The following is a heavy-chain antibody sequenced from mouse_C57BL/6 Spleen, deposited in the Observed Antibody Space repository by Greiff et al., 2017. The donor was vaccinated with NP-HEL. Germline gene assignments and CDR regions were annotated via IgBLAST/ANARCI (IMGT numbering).Heavy chain of an antibody. CDR3: ARPQLGYYAMDY. D-gene: IGHD4-1*02. V-gene: IGHV1-80*01. Sequence: VKLMESGAELVKPGASVKISCKASGYAFSSYWMNWVKQRPGKGLEWIGQIYPGDGDTNYNGKFKGKATLTADKSSSTAYMQLSSLTSEDSAVYFCARPQLGYYAMDYWGQGTSVTVSS. CDR1: GYAFSSYW. CDR2: IYPGDGDT. J-gene: IGHJ4*01.